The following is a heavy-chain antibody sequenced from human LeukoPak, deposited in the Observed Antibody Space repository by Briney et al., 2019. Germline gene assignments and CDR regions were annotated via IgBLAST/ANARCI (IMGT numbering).Heavy chain of an antibody. CDR1: GYTFTTHW. J-gene: IGHJ6*02. D-gene: IGHD6-19*01. V-gene: IGHV5-51*01. Sequence: GESLKISCKGSGYTFTTHWIGWVRQMPGKGLEWMAIIYPGDSDIRYSPSFQGQVSISVDRSINTAYLQWSSLEASDTAMYYCARLTKGIAVAGTYYGMDVWGQGTTVTVSS. CDR2: IYPGDSDI. CDR3: ARLTKGIAVAGTYYGMDV.